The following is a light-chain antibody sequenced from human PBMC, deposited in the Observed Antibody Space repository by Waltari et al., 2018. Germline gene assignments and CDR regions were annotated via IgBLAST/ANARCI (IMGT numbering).Light chain of an antibody. CDR3: SSYMDTTTLEL. J-gene: IGLJ2*01. CDR2: DVT. V-gene: IGLV2-14*03. CDR1: SSAIGSYNS. Sequence: QSALTQPASVSGSPGQSITISCTGTSSAIGSYNSVAWYQQHPGKAPKLIIYDVTNRPSGVSNRFSGSKSGNTASLTISGLQAEDEADYYCSSYMDTTTLELFGGGTSLTVL.